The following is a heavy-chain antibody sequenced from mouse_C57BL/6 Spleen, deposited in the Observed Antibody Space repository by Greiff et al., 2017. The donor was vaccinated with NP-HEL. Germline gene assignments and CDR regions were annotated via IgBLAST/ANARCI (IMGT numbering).Heavy chain of an antibody. CDR1: GYTFTSYW. D-gene: IGHD4-1*01. V-gene: IGHV1-50*01. Sequence: QVQLQQSGAELVKPGASVKLSCKASGYTFTSYWMQWVKQRPGQGLEWIGEIDPSDSYTNYNQKFKGKATLTVDTSSSTAYMQLSSLASEDSAVYCCARRRGNWDFDYWGQGTTLTVSS. CDR3: ARRRGNWDFDY. J-gene: IGHJ2*01. CDR2: IDPSDSYT.